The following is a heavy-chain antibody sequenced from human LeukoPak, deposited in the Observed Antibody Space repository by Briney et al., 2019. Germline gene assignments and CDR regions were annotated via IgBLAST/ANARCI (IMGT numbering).Heavy chain of an antibody. D-gene: IGHD3-22*01. CDR1: GGSVRGYY. CDR2: INHSGST. CDR3: ARVMGDYYDSSGYYRRSDVFDI. J-gene: IGHJ3*02. V-gene: IGHV4-34*01. Sequence: SETLSLTCAVYGGSVRGYYWSWIRQPPGKGLEWMGEINHSGSTDYNPSLKSRVTISVDTSKNQFSLKLSSVTAADTAVYYCARVMGDYYDSSGYYRRSDVFDIWGQGTMLIVSS.